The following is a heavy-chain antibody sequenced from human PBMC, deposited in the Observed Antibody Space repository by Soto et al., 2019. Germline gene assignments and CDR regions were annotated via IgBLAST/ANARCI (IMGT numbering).Heavy chain of an antibody. CDR1: GYTVTCYH. CDR3: ARGSPGTNWFDP. Sequence: ASVKVSCLPSGYTVTCYHIHWVRQAPGQGLEWMGWISPNTGGTQYAEKFRDRVTMTRDTSSSMVYMELTRLTSDDTAIYYCARGSPGTNWFDPWGQGTLVTVSS. D-gene: IGHD1-1*01. CDR2: ISPNTGGT. V-gene: IGHV1-2*02. J-gene: IGHJ5*02.